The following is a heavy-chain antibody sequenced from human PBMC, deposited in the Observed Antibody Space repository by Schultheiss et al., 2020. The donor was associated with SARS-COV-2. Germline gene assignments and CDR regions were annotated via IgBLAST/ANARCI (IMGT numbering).Heavy chain of an antibody. CDR3: VRDHRWSFDS. D-gene: IGHD2-15*01. J-gene: IGHJ4*02. V-gene: IGHV3-48*02. CDR1: GFTFSNAW. CDR2: FGTTPTFI. Sequence: GESLKISCAASGFTFSNAWMSWVRQAPGKGLEWLAYFGTTPTFIYYADSVKGRFTISRDNAKNSLSLQMNSLRDEDTAVYYCVRDHRWSFDSWGQGTLVTVSS.